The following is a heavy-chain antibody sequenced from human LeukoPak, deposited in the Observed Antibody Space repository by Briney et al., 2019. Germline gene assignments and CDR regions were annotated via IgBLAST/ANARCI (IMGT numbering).Heavy chain of an antibody. CDR1: GGSISSGSYY. J-gene: IGHJ4*02. V-gene: IGHV4-61*02. CDR3: ARARYCSSTSCIFDY. CDR2: IYTSGST. Sequence: SETLSLTCTVSGGSISSGSYYWSWIRQPAGKGLEWIGRIYTSGSTNYNPSLKSRVTISVDTSKNRFSLKLSSVTAADTAVYYCARARYCSSTSCIFDYWGQGTLVTVSS. D-gene: IGHD2-2*01.